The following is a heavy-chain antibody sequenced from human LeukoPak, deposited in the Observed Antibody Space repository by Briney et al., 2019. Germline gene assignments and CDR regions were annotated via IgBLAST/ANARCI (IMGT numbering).Heavy chain of an antibody. J-gene: IGHJ4*02. CDR3: AKDGGLWVSAHWGDS. CDR1: GFTFSSSA. D-gene: IGHD7-27*01. V-gene: IGHV3-23*01. CDR2: ISDTGRLS. Sequence: PGGSRRLSCAASGFTFSSSAMSWVRQAPGKGLEWVAAISDTGRLSYCADSVNGRFTISRDNSKNTLSLQMNSLRAADTAVYYCAKDGGLWVSAHWGDSWGRGTLVTVSS.